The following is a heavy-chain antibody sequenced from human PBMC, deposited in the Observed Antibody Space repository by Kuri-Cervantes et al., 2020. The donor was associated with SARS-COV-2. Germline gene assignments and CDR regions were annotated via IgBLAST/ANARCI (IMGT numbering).Heavy chain of an antibody. CDR2: ISYDGSNK. Sequence: GGSLRLSCAASGFTFSDFGMHWVRQAPGKGLEWVALISYDGSNKYYADSVKGRFTISRDNSKNTLYLQMDSLRPDDTAVYYCAKDPHGIVVVVAAIDQWGQGTLVTVSS. D-gene: IGHD2-15*01. V-gene: IGHV3-30*18. CDR3: AKDPHGIVVVVAAIDQ. CDR1: GFTFSDFG. J-gene: IGHJ4*02.